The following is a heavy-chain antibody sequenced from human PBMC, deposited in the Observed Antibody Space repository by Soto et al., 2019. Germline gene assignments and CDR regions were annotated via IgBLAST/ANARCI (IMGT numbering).Heavy chain of an antibody. J-gene: IGHJ6*02. CDR3: ARDDEYSGNGMDV. CDR1: EFTFSNYG. V-gene: IGHV3-33*01. D-gene: IGHD3-10*01. CDR2: ILNDGSNR. Sequence: QVQLVESGGGVVQPGRSLRLSCAASEFTFSNYGMHWVRQAPGKGLEWVAVILNDGSNRYHADSVKDRFTISRDNSKNTLYLQMNSLSAEDTAVYYCARDDEYSGNGMDVWGQGTTVTVS.